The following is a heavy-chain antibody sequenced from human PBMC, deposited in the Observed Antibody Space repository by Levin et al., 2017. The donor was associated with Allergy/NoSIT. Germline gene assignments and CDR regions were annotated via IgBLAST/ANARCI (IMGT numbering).Heavy chain of an antibody. J-gene: IGHJ4*02. CDR1: GFTFSSYA. Sequence: LSLTCAASGFTFSSYAMSWVRQAPGKGLEWVSAISGSGGSTYYADSVKGRFTISRDNSKNTLYLQMNSLRAEDTAVYYCAKRITMVRGVILNDYWGQGTLVTVSS. V-gene: IGHV3-23*01. CDR3: AKRITMVRGVILNDY. CDR2: ISGSGGST. D-gene: IGHD3-10*01.